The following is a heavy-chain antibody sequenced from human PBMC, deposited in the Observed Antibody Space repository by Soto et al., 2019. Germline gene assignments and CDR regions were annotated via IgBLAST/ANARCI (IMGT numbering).Heavy chain of an antibody. CDR1: GFIFSSYA. Sequence: GGSLRLSCAASGFIFSSYAMSWVRQAPGKGLEWVSAISGSGGSTYYADSVKGRFTISRDNSKNTLYLQMNSLRAEDTAVYYCAKETRGSSGWYYFDYWGQGTLVTVSS. D-gene: IGHD6-19*01. CDR3: AKETRGSSGWYYFDY. J-gene: IGHJ4*02. CDR2: ISGSGGST. V-gene: IGHV3-23*01.